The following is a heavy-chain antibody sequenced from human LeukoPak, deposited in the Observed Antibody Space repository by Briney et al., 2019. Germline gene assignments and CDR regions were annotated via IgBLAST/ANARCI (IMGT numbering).Heavy chain of an antibody. Sequence: SETLSLTCTVSGGSISSYYWSWIRQPAGKGLEWIGRIYTSGSTNYNPSLKSRVTMSVDTSKNQFSLKLSSVTAADTAVYYCARVTIAWDAGWFDPWGQGTLVTVSS. V-gene: IGHV4-4*07. D-gene: IGHD4-11*01. J-gene: IGHJ5*02. CDR3: ARVTIAWDAGWFDP. CDR1: GGSISSYY. CDR2: IYTSGST.